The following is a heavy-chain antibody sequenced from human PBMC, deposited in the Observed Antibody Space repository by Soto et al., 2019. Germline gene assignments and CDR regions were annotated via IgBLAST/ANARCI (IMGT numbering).Heavy chain of an antibody. CDR2: INPAKGNT. V-gene: IGHV1-3*01. J-gene: IGHJ3*02. Sequence: QVELVQSGAEVKKPGASVKVSCKASGYTFTSYTLHWVRQAPGHRPEWMGWINPAKGNTKYSEKCQGRVTISRDTSATTVFLELSGLTSEDTALYFCAIGIFTTVTTLPGIWGQGTLVTVSS. CDR3: AIGIFTTVTTLPGI. CDR1: GYTFTSYT. D-gene: IGHD4-17*01.